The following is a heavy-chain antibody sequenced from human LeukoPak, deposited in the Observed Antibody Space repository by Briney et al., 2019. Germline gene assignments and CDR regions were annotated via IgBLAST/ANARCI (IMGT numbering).Heavy chain of an antibody. CDR1: GFTFSSYG. Sequence: PGRSLRLSCAASGFTFSSYGMHWVRQAPGKGLEWVAVISYDGSNKYYADSVKGRFTISRDNSKNTLYLQMNILRAEDTAVYYCAKVGISQLDYWGQGTLVTVSS. J-gene: IGHJ4*02. V-gene: IGHV3-30*18. D-gene: IGHD1-1*01. CDR3: AKVGISQLDY. CDR2: ISYDGSNK.